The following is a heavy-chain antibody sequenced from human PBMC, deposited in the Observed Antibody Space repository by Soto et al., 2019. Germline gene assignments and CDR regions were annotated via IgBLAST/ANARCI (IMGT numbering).Heavy chain of an antibody. CDR1: GFSVSKDRMG. CDR2: IFSDDEK. V-gene: IGHV2-26*01. J-gene: IGHJ2*01. Sequence: QDTLKESGPVLVKPTETLTLTCTVSGFSVSKDRMGVSWIRQPPGKALEWLAHIFSDDEKSYSTSLKSRVTISKDTAKSQVVLTVTNVDPVDTATYYCARGRDGSNRRGWYFDLWGRGTLVTVSS. D-gene: IGHD1-26*01. CDR3: ARGRDGSNRRGWYFDL.